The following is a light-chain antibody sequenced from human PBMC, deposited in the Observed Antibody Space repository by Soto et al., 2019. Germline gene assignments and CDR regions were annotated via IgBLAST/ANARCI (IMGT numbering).Light chain of an antibody. CDR3: QQRNIWPPVT. V-gene: IGKV3-11*01. CDR2: GAS. J-gene: IGKJ5*01. CDR1: QSVSSY. Sequence: DIVLTQSPATLSLSKGERATLSCRASQSVSSYLAWYQQKPGQAPRLLIYGASSRATGIPARFSGSGSGADFTLTISSLEPEDFAVYYCQQRNIWPPVTFGQGTRLEIK.